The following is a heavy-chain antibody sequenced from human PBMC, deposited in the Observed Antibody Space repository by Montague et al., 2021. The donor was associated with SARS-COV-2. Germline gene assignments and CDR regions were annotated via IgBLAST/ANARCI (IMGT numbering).Heavy chain of an antibody. V-gene: IGHV4-39*02. CDR1: GGSISTYYY. J-gene: IGHJ4*02. CDR3: ARDQGVYCSGGSCYNFDY. D-gene: IGHD2-15*01. CDR2: IYYGGST. Sequence: SETLSLTCTVSGGSISTYYYWGWIRQPPGKGLEWIGSIYYGGSTYYNPSLKSRVTISVDTSTNHFSLKLSSVTAADTAVYYCARDQGVYCSGGSCYNFDYWGQGTLVTVSS.